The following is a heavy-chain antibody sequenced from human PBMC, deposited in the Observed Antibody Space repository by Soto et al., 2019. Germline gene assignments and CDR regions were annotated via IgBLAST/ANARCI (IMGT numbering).Heavy chain of an antibody. Sequence: QVQLVQSGAEVKKPGSSVKVSCKASGGTFSSYAISWVRQAPGQGLEWMGGIIPIFGTANYAQKFQGRVTITADESARTAYMELCSLRSEDTAVYYCAGSGERWLHSATGWGQGTLVTVSS. CDR3: AGSGERWLHSATG. CDR2: IIPIFGTA. J-gene: IGHJ4*02. V-gene: IGHV1-69*12. CDR1: GGTFSSYA. D-gene: IGHD5-12*01.